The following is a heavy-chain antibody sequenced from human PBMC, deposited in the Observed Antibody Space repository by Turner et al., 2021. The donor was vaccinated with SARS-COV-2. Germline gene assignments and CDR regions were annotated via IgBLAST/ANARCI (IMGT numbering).Heavy chain of an antibody. CDR1: GGSINSYY. D-gene: IGHD1-26*01. J-gene: IGHJ5*02. CDR2: IYDTGRT. CDR3: ARDMGGEPIATYWFDP. V-gene: IGHV4-4*07. Sequence: QLQLVESGPGLVKPPETLSLTCGVSGGSINSYYWSWIRQSAGKGLEWIGRIYDTGRTKYNPSLKSRVTMSLDTSKNQFSLRLTSVTAADTAVYFCARDMGGEPIATYWFDPWGQGILVTVSS.